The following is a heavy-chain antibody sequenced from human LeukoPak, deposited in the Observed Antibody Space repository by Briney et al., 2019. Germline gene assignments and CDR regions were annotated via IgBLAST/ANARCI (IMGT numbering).Heavy chain of an antibody. CDR1: GFTFSSYS. J-gene: IGHJ4*02. V-gene: IGHV3-21*01. CDR3: ASGVVRGDYFDY. D-gene: IGHD3-10*01. CDR2: ISSSSSYI. Sequence: PGGSLRLSCAASGFTFSSYSMNWVRQAPGKGLEWVSSISSSSSYIYYADSVKGRFTISRDNAKNSLYLQMNSLRAEDTAVYYCASGVVRGDYFDYWSQGTLVTVSS.